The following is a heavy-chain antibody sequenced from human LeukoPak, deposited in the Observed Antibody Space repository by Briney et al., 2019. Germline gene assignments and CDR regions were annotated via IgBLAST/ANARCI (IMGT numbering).Heavy chain of an antibody. D-gene: IGHD3-3*01. CDR2: IIGSGGST. CDR3: AKRYDFWSSYLDY. J-gene: IGHJ4*02. Sequence: PGGSLRLSCAASGFTFSSYAMSWVRQAPGKGLEWVSAIIGSGGSTYYADSVKGRFTISRDNSKSTLYLQMNSLRAEDTAVYYCAKRYDFWSSYLDYWGQGTLVTVSS. V-gene: IGHV3-23*01. CDR1: GFTFSSYA.